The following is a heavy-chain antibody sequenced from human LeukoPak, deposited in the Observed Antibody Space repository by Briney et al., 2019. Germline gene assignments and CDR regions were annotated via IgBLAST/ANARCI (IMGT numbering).Heavy chain of an antibody. D-gene: IGHD4/OR15-4a*01. J-gene: IGHJ4*02. Sequence: PSETLSLTCAVYGGSFSGYYWSWIRQPPGKGLEWVSFIYSDNTHYSDSVKGRFTISRDNSKSTLYLQMNSLRAEDTAVYYCARRAGAYSHPYDYWGQGTLVTVSS. CDR1: GGSFSGYY. CDR3: ARRAGAYSHPYDY. V-gene: IGHV3-53*01. CDR2: IYSDNT.